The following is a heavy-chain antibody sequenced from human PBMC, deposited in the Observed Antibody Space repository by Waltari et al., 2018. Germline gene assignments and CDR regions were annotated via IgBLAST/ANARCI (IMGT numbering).Heavy chain of an antibody. CDR1: GGPISRYS. V-gene: IGHV4-59*01. J-gene: IGHJ4*02. CDR3: AREGGSNEPFDY. Sequence: QVQLQESGPGLVKPSETLSLTCTVSGGPISRYSWSWIRQPPGKGLEWIGYIYYSGSTNYNPSLKSRVTISVDTSKNQFSLKLSSVTAADTAVYYCAREGGSNEPFDYWGQGTLVTVSS. D-gene: IGHD1-26*01. CDR2: IYYSGST.